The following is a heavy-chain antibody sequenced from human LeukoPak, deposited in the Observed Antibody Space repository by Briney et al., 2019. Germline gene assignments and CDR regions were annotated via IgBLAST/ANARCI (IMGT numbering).Heavy chain of an antibody. V-gene: IGHV1-46*01. Sequence: GASVKVSSKASVYTFTRYYMHWVRQAPPQEREWMGIINPSGGSTSYAQKFQGRVTMTRDMSTSTVYMELSRLRSEDTAVYYCARGPREYYDDSSGYYLDYWGQGTLVTVSS. J-gene: IGHJ4*02. CDR1: VYTFTRYY. CDR3: ARGPREYYDDSSGYYLDY. CDR2: INPSGGST. D-gene: IGHD3-22*01.